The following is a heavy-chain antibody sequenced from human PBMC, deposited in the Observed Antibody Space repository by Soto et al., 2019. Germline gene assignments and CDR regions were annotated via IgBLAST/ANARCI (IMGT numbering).Heavy chain of an antibody. CDR3: ASAEAYGDYFDY. CDR2: MNPNTGNT. CDR1: GYIFTSYD. V-gene: IGHV1-8*01. D-gene: IGHD4-17*01. Sequence: QVQLVQSGAEVKKPGASMKVSCTASGYIFTSYDINWVRQATGQGLEWMGWMNPNTGNTGYARKFQGRVTMTRNTSINTAYMELSSLRSEDTAVYYCASAEAYGDYFDYWGQGALVTVSS. J-gene: IGHJ4*02.